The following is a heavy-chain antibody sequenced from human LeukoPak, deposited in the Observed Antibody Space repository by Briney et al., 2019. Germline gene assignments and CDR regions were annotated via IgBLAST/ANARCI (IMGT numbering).Heavy chain of an antibody. CDR2: IGGSGGST. J-gene: IGHJ4*02. CDR3: VSLYSSSWYNYFDY. V-gene: IGHV3-23*01. D-gene: IGHD6-13*01. Sequence: GGSLRLSCAASGFTFSSYAMSWVRQAPGKGLEWVSAIGGSGGSTYYADSVKGRFTISRDNSKNTLYLQMNSLRAEDTAVYYCVSLYSSSWYNYFDYWGQGTLVTVSS. CDR1: GFTFSSYA.